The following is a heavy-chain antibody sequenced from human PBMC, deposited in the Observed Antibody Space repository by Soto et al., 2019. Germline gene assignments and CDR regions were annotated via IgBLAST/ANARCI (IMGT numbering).Heavy chain of an antibody. Sequence: QVQLQESGPGLVKPSQTLSLTGTVSGGSISSGGYYWRWIRQHPGQGLEWIGYIYYSGSTYYNPSLKSRVTISVDPSKNKFSLKLSSVTAADTAVYYCARDEWKHSSSWYAGGIDVWGQGTTVTVSS. CDR1: GGSISSGGYY. J-gene: IGHJ6*02. CDR3: ARDEWKHSSSWYAGGIDV. CDR2: IYYSGST. V-gene: IGHV4-31*03. D-gene: IGHD6-13*01.